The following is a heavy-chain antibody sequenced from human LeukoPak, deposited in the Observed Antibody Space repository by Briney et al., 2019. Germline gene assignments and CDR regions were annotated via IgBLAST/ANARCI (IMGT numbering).Heavy chain of an antibody. V-gene: IGHV3-23*01. Sequence: PGRSLRLSCAVSGFTFSSYAMSWVRQAPGKGLEWVSAISGSGGSTYYADSVKGRFTISSDNSKNTLNLQINSLRAEDTAVYYCAKALDIDYWGQGTLVTVSS. CDR1: GFTFSSYA. J-gene: IGHJ4*02. CDR2: ISGSGGST. D-gene: IGHD3-9*01. CDR3: AKALDIDY.